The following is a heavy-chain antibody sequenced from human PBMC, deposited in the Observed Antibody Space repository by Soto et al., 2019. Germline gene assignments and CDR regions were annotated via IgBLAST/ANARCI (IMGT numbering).Heavy chain of an antibody. CDR2: IYPGDSDT. V-gene: IGHV5-51*01. D-gene: IGHD6-19*01. CDR3: ARLQWLEPEPYYFDY. CDR1: GYSFTSYW. J-gene: IGHJ4*02. Sequence: PGESLKISCKGSGYSFTSYWIGWVRQMPGKGLEWMGIIYPGDSDTRYSPSFQGQVTISADKSISTAYLQWSSLKASDTAMYYFARLQWLEPEPYYFDYWGQGTLVTVSS.